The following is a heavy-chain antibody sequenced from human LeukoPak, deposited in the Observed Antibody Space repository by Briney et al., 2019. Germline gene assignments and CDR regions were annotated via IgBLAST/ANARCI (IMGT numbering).Heavy chain of an antibody. CDR3: ARGPPGRFGELTIDY. CDR1: GFTFSSYA. Sequence: GGSLRLSCAASGFTFSSYAMNWVRQAPGKGLEWVSGISGSGDSTYYADSVKGRFTISRDNAKNSLYLQMNSLRAEDTAVYYCARGPPGRFGELTIDYWGQGTLVTVSS. CDR2: ISGSGDST. D-gene: IGHD3-16*01. V-gene: IGHV3-23*01. J-gene: IGHJ4*02.